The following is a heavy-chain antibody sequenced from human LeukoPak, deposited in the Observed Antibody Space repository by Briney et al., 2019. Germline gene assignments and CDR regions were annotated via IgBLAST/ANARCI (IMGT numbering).Heavy chain of an antibody. V-gene: IGHV1-2*02. J-gene: IGHJ5*02. CDR2: INPNSGGT. CDR3: ARGDCSVSGCHGGNWFDP. D-gene: IGHD2-15*01. Sequence: ASVKVSCRTSRYTFTGYYIHWVRQAPGQGLEWMGWINPNSGGTNYAQSFQGRVTMTRDTSSSTAHMELSRLRSDDTAVYYCARGDCSVSGCHGGNWFDPWGQGTLVTVSS. CDR1: RYTFTGYY.